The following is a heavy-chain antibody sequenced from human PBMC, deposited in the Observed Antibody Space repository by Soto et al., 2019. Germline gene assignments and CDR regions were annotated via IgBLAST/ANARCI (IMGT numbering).Heavy chain of an antibody. CDR3: AKDLRLFKPLGEAFDI. CDR1: GFTFSSYG. CDR2: ISYDGSNK. D-gene: IGHD3-3*01. J-gene: IGHJ3*02. Sequence: GGSLRLSCAASGFTFSSYGMHWVRQAPCKGLEWVAVISYDGSNKYYADSVKGRFTISRDNSKNTLYLQMNSLRAEDTAVYYCAKDLRLFKPLGEAFDIWGRGTMVTVSS. V-gene: IGHV3-30*18.